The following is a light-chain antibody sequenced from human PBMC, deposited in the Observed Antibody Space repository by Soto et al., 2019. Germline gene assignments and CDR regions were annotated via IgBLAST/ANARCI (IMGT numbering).Light chain of an antibody. Sequence: EIMMTQAPVTLSLSSGERATLSFRAGQSVSINLALYHQKPGKAPRLLIYGASTRATGVRARFPGSGSGTALTLTIRSLQFADSAVYCCQQYNNCRTFGKGAKV. J-gene: IGKJ1*01. CDR1: QSVSIN. CDR3: QQYNNCRT. CDR2: GAS. V-gene: IGKV3-15*01.